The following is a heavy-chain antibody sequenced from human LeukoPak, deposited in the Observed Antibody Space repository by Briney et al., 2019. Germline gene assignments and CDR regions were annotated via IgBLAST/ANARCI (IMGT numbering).Heavy chain of an antibody. V-gene: IGHV3-30*02. Sequence: GGSLRLSCAASGFNFNNFGMHCVRQAPGKGLEWVAIITFDGGNKYYIDSVQGRFTISRDNSKNTVYLQMDSLRPEDTAVYYCAKDKSYGSGIDHWGQGALVTVSS. CDR1: GFNFNNFG. J-gene: IGHJ4*02. CDR2: ITFDGGNK. CDR3: AKDKSYGSGIDH. D-gene: IGHD5-24*01.